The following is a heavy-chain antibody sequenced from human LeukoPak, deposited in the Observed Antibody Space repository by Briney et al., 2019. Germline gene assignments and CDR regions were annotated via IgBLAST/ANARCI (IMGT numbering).Heavy chain of an antibody. CDR3: AKDSFLEGGYFDY. J-gene: IGHJ4*02. CDR2: ISGSGGST. CDR1: GFTFSSYA. D-gene: IGHD1-1*01. V-gene: IGHV3-23*01. Sequence: GGSPRLPCAASGFTFSSYAMSWARQAPGKGLEWVSAISGSGGSTYYADSVKGRFTISRDNSKNTLYLQMNSLRAEDTAVYYCAKDSFLEGGYFDYWGQGTLVTVSS.